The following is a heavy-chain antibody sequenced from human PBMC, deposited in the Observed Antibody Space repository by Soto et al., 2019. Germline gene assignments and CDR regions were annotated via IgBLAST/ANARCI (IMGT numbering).Heavy chain of an antibody. J-gene: IGHJ4*02. Sequence: ASVKVSCKASGYTFTGYYMHWVRQAPGQGLEWMGWMNPNSGDTGYAQKFQDRVTMTRNTAISTAYMELSSLTFEDTAIYSCARAPRNWGFDFWGLGTLVTVSS. D-gene: IGHD7-27*01. CDR2: MNPNSGDT. CDR3: ARAPRNWGFDF. V-gene: IGHV1-8*02. CDR1: GYTFTGYY.